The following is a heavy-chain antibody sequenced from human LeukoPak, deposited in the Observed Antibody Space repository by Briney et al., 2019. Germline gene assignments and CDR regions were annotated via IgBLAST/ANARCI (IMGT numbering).Heavy chain of an antibody. CDR1: GYSFTSYW. D-gene: IGHD2-2*02. Sequence: GESLKISCKGSGYSFTSYWIGWVRQMPGKGLEWMGIIYPGDSDTRYSPSFQGQVTISADKSISTASLQWSSLQASDTAMYYCATTVVPAAILALAAFDIWGQGTMVTVSS. V-gene: IGHV5-51*01. CDR2: IYPGDSDT. CDR3: ATTVVPAAILALAAFDI. J-gene: IGHJ3*02.